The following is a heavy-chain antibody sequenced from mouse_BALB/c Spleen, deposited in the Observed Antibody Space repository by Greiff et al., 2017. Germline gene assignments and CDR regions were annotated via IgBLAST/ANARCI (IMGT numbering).Heavy chain of an antibody. V-gene: IGHV6-6*02. CDR2: IRLKSNNYAT. CDR1: GFTFSNYW. CDR3: TGGNYRYYAMDY. D-gene: IGHD2-1*01. J-gene: IGHJ4*01. Sequence: EVQLQESGGGLVQPGGSMKLSCVASGFTFSNYWMNWVRQSPEKGLEWVAEIRLKSNNYATHYAESVKGRFTISRDDSKSSVYLQMNNLRAEDTGIYDCTGGNYRYYAMDYWGQGTSVTVSS.